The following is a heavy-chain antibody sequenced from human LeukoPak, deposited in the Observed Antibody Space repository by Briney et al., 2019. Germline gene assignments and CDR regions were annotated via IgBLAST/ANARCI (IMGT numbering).Heavy chain of an antibody. CDR3: ARNQQLGGHSYYYYGMDV. CDR1: IFAFSSYA. CDR2: ISGGGGNT. V-gene: IGHV3-23*01. Sequence: PGGSLRLSCAAPIFAFSSYAMSWVRQAPGKGLEWVSAISGGGGNTYYADSVKGRFTISRDNSKNTLYLQMNSLRADDTAIYYCARNQQLGGHSYYYYGMDVWGQGTTVTVSS. D-gene: IGHD3-16*01. J-gene: IGHJ6*02.